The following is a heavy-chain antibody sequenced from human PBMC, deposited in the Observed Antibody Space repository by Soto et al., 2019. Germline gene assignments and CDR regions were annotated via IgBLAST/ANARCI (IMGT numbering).Heavy chain of an antibody. V-gene: IGHV4-59*01. J-gene: IGHJ4*02. CDR2: IYYSGST. D-gene: IGHD3-22*01. Sequence: PSETLSLTCTVSGGSISSYYWSWIRQPPGKGLEWIGYIYYSGSTNYNPSLKSRVTISVDTSKNQFSLKLSSVTAADTAVYYCARQFDYDTSGYYYAYWGQGTQVTVSS. CDR3: ARQFDYDTSGYYYAY. CDR1: GGSISSYY.